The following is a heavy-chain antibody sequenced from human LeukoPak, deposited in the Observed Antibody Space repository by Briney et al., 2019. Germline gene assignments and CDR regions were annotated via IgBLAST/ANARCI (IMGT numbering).Heavy chain of an antibody. CDR1: GGSISSSSYY. D-gene: IGHD3-22*01. Sequence: SETLSLTCTVSGGSISSSSYYWGWIRQPPGKGLEWIGSIYYSGSTYYNPSLKSRVTISVDKSKNQFSLKLRSVTAADTAVYYCARLQRITMNAFDIWGQGTMATVSS. V-gene: IGHV4-39*07. J-gene: IGHJ3*02. CDR2: IYYSGST. CDR3: ARLQRITMNAFDI.